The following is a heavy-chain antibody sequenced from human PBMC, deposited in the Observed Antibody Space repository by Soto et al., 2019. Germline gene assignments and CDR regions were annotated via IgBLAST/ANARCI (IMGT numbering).Heavy chain of an antibody. CDR2: IYYSGST. J-gene: IGHJ6*02. V-gene: IGHV4-39*01. D-gene: IGHD3-3*01. Sequence: SETLSLTCTVSGGSISSSSYYWGWIRQPPGKGLEWIGSIYYSGSTYYNPSLKSRVTISVDTSKNQFSLKLSSVTAADTAVYYCARTYYDFWSGYYHYYGMDVWGQGTSVTVSS. CDR1: GGSISSSSYY. CDR3: ARTYYDFWSGYYHYYGMDV.